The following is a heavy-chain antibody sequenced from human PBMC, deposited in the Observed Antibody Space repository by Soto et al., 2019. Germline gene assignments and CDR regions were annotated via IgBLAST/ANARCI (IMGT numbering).Heavy chain of an antibody. D-gene: IGHD6-13*01. Sequence: PGESLKISCAASGFTFSTFAIHWVRQAPGKGLEWVAVISYDGSNKYYADSVKGRFTVSRDNSKNTLYLQLNSLRAEDTAVYYCAREASSWYRYYFDYWGQGTLVTVSS. CDR3: AREASSWYRYYFDY. J-gene: IGHJ4*02. CDR1: GFTFSTFA. CDR2: ISYDGSNK. V-gene: IGHV3-30*14.